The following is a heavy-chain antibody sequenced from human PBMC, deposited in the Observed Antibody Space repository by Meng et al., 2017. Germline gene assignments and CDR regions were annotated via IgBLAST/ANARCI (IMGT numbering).Heavy chain of an antibody. CDR1: GYTFTSYY. Sequence: QVQVVQCGAVVKKPGASVKVSCKASGYTFTSYYMHWVRQAPGQGLEWMGIINPSGGSTSYAQKFQGRVTMTRDTSTSTVSMELSSLRSEDTAVYYCARDGGGFIAAHSNWFNPWGQGTLVTVSS. D-gene: IGHD6-6*01. J-gene: IGHJ5*02. V-gene: IGHV1-46*01. CDR2: INPSGGST. CDR3: ARDGGGFIAAHSNWFNP.